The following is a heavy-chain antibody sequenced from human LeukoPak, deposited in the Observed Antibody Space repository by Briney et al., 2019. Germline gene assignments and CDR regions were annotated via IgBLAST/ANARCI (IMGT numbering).Heavy chain of an antibody. Sequence: GGSLRLSCTASGFTFSSYSMNWVSQAPGKGLEWVSSITSSSDYIYYADSVKGRFTISRDNAENSLHLQMDSLRAEDTAVYYCAREFKSGYGMWAWGQGTLVTVSS. D-gene: IGHD5-18*01. V-gene: IGHV3-21*01. CDR2: ITSSSDYI. J-gene: IGHJ5*02. CDR3: AREFKSGYGMWA. CDR1: GFTFSSYS.